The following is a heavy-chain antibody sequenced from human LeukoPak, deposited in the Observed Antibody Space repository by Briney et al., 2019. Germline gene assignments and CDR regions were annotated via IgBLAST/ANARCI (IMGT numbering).Heavy chain of an antibody. CDR3: GRGPGVPLIQH. CDR2: INPSSGGT. V-gene: IGHV1-2*02. J-gene: IGHJ1*01. Sequence: ASVKVSCKASGYIFTAFYMHWVRQAPGQGLEWMGWINPSSGGTNYAQKFQGRVTMTRDTSISTAYMELSRLRSDDTAMYYCGRGPGVPLIQHWGQGTLVTVSS. D-gene: IGHD3-3*01. CDR1: GYIFTAFY.